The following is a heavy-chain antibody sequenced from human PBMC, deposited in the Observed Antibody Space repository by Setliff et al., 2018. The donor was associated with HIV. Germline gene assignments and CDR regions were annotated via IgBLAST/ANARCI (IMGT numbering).Heavy chain of an antibody. CDR3: ARNPQPTGTPDYYYYYYMDV. V-gene: IGHV1-69*06. CDR1: GGTFSSYA. D-gene: IGHD1-1*01. J-gene: IGHJ6*03. Sequence: ASVKVSCKASGGTFSSYAISWVRQAPGQGLEWMGRIIPIFGTANYAQKFQGRVTITADKSTSTAYMELSSLRSEDTAVYYCARNPQPTGTPDYYYYYYMDVWGKGATVTVSS. CDR2: IIPIFGTA.